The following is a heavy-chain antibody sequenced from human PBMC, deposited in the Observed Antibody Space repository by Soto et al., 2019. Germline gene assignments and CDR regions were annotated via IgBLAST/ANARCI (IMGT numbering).Heavy chain of an antibody. J-gene: IGHJ4*02. CDR1: GGTFSNYA. D-gene: IGHD3-22*01. CDR2: ILPIYGST. CDR3: ARGDPFDNSGYPFDY. V-gene: IGHV1-69*01. Sequence: QVRLVQSGAEVKEPGSSVTVSCKSSGGTFSNYAVNWARQAPGQGLEWMGGILPIYGSTNFAHKFQGRVTLTADESTSTAYMELKSLRSEDTAVYYCARGDPFDNSGYPFDYWGQGTLVTVSS.